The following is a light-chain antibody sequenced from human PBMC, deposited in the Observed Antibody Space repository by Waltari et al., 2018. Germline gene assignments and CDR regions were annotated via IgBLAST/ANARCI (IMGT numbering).Light chain of an antibody. Sequence: QSVLTPPPSVSGAPGPRVPISCTGSRPHIGAGYDVHWYQQLPGTAPKLLIYGNSNRPSGVPDRFSGSKSGTSASLAITGLQAEDEADYYCQSYDSSLVVFGGGTKLTVL. CDR3: QSYDSSLVV. CDR2: GNS. V-gene: IGLV1-40*01. J-gene: IGLJ2*01. CDR1: RPHIGAGYD.